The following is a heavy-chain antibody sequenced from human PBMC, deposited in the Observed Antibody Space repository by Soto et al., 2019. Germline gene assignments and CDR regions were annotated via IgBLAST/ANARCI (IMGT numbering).Heavy chain of an antibody. Sequence: QVQLQQWGAGLLKPSETLSLTCAVYGGSFSGYYWSWIRQPPGKGLEWIGEINHSGSTNYNPSLKRRVTISVDTSKNQFSLKLSYVTAADTAVYYCARAYSSSWYYGYWGQGTLVTVSS. V-gene: IGHV4-34*01. CDR2: INHSGST. CDR1: GGSFSGYY. J-gene: IGHJ4*02. CDR3: ARAYSSSWYYGY. D-gene: IGHD6-13*01.